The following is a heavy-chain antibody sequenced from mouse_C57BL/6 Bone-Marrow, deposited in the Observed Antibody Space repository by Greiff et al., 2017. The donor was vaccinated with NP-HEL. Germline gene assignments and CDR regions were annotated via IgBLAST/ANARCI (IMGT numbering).Heavy chain of an antibody. CDR1: GYTFTSYW. Sequence: QVHVKQPGAELVKPGASVKVSCKASGYTFTSYWMHWVKQRPGQGLEWIGRIHPSDSDTNYNQKFKGKATLTVDKSSSTAYMQLSSLTSEDSAVYYCAMGWGYWYYFDYWGQGTTLTVSS. V-gene: IGHV1-74*01. D-gene: IGHD2-3*01. CDR3: AMGWGYWYYFDY. J-gene: IGHJ2*01. CDR2: IHPSDSDT.